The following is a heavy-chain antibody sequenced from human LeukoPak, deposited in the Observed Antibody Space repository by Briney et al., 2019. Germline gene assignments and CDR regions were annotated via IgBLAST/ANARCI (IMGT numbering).Heavy chain of an antibody. V-gene: IGHV4-59*01. D-gene: IGHD3-10*01. CDR3: VRSHYGSGTYYSFDY. CDR2: VSYSGGT. Sequence: SETLSLTCTVSGGSISTYYWTWIRQPPGKGLEWIGYVSYSGGTNYNPFLKSRVTISVDMSKNQFSLRLNSVTAADTAVYFCVRSHYGSGTYYSFDYWGQGTLVTVSS. J-gene: IGHJ4*02. CDR1: GGSISTYY.